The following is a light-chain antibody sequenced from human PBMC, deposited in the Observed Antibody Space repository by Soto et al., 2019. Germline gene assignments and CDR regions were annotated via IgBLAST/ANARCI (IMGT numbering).Light chain of an antibody. CDR2: GAT. Sequence: EIVLTQSPGTLSLFPGERATLSCMASKSVSSIYLAWYQQTPGQAPRLLIYGATSRATGIPAMSSGSGSGTDMPLTISRLETEDFAVYYWQEYGSSPGAFSQGTKLVIK. V-gene: IGKV3-20*01. CDR1: KSVSSIY. J-gene: IGKJ2*01. CDR3: QEYGSSPGA.